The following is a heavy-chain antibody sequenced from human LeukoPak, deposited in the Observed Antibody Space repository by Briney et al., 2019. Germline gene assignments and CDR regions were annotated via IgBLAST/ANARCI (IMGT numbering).Heavy chain of an antibody. V-gene: IGHV4-28*03. J-gene: IGHJ4*02. D-gene: IGHD3-22*01. CDR1: GYSISSSNW. CDR3: AREVTYYYDSSGYSSFDY. CDR2: IYHSGST. Sequence: SDTLSLTCAVSGYSISSSNWWGWIRQPPGKGLEWIGSIYHSGSTYDNPSLKSRVTISVDTSRNQFSLKLSSVTAADTAVYYCAREVTYYYDSSGYSSFDYWGQGTLVTVSS.